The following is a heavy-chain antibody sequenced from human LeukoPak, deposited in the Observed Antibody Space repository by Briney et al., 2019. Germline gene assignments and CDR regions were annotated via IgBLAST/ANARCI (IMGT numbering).Heavy chain of an antibody. CDR1: GGFFSGYY. V-gene: IGHV4-34*01. CDR3: ARVGCGGSCYSYFKDYYGMDV. CDR2: INHSGST. Sequence: PSETLSLTCAVYGGFFSGYYWSWIRQPPGKGLEWIGEINHSGSTNYNPSLKSRVTISVDTSKNQFSLKLSSVTAADTAVYYCARVGCGGSCYSYFKDYYGMDVWGQGTTVTVSS. J-gene: IGHJ6*02. D-gene: IGHD2-15*01.